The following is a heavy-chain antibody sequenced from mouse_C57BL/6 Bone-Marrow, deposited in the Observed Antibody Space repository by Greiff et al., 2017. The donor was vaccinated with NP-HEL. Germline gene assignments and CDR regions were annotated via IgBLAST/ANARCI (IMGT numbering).Heavy chain of an antibody. Sequence: EVKLQESGAELVRPGSSVKMSCKTSGYTFTSYGINWVKQRPGQGLEWIGYIYIGNGYTEYNEKFKGKATLTSDTSSSTAYMQLSSLTSEDSAIYCCAKNHYQSGNFDVWGTGTTVTVSS. V-gene: IGHV1-58*01. CDR2: IYIGNGYT. J-gene: IGHJ1*03. CDR1: GYTFTSYG. D-gene: IGHD1-2*01. CDR3: AKNHYQSGNFDV.